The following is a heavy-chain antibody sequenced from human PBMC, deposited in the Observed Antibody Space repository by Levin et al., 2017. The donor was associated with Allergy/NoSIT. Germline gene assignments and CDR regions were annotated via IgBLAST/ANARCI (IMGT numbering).Heavy chain of an antibody. D-gene: IGHD2-2*01. J-gene: IGHJ4*02. CDR1: GFTFDDYT. CDR2: ISWDGGST. CDR3: AKDMAPAMPTGGVFDY. V-gene: IGHV3-43*01. Sequence: GGSLRLSCAASGFTFDDYTMHWVRQAPGKGLEWVSLISWDGGSTYYADSVKGRFTISRDNSKNSLYLQMNSLRTEDTALYYCAKDMAPAMPTGGVFDYWGQGTLVTVSS.